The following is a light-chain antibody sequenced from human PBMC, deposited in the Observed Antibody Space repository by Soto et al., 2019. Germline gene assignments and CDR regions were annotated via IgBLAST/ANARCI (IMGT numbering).Light chain of an antibody. Sequence: VLTQSPGTLSLSPGERATLSCRASQSVISSYLVWYQQKPGQPPRLLIYGASRRATGIPDRFSGSGSGTDVTLTISRLEPEDFAVYYCQQYGGSPPFTFGPGTKVDIK. V-gene: IGKV3-20*01. J-gene: IGKJ3*01. CDR3: QQYGGSPPFT. CDR2: GAS. CDR1: QSVISSY.